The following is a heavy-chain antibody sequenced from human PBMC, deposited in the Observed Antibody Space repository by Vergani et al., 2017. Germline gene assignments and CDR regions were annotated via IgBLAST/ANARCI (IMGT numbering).Heavy chain of an antibody. V-gene: IGHV3-73*01. CDR2: IRSKANSYAT. Sequence: EVQLVESGGGLVQPGGSLKLSCAASGFTFSGSAMHWVRQASGKGLEWVGRIRSKANSYATAYAASVKGRFTISRDDSKNTAYLQMNSLKTGVTAVYYCTSSKTYYYDSSGYWFDYWGQGTLVTVSS. D-gene: IGHD3-22*01. CDR1: GFTFSGSA. J-gene: IGHJ5*01. CDR3: TSSKTYYYDSSGYWFDY.